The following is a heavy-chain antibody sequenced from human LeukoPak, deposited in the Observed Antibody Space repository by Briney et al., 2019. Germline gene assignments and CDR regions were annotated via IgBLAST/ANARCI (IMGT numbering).Heavy chain of an antibody. CDR2: IKQDGREK. CDR1: GFTFSSFW. V-gene: IGHV3-7*01. CDR3: ARDPLRYGSGSYPDDTFDY. Sequence: PGRCLSLSCAASGFTFSSFWMSWVRHPPGKGLEWVANIKQDGREKFYGDSVTGRFTIPRDNHKNSLYLQMNRLRAEDTAVYYCARDPLRYGSGSYPDDTFDYWGQGTLVTVSS. D-gene: IGHD3-10*01. J-gene: IGHJ4*02.